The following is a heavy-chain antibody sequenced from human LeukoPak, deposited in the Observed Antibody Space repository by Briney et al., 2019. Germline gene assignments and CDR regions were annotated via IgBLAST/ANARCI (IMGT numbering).Heavy chain of an antibody. Sequence: GGSLRLSCAASGFTFSSYSMNWVRQAPGKGLEWVSYISSSSSTIYYADSVKGRFTISRDNAKNSLYLQMNSLRAEDTAVNYCARYYDFWSGYFDYWGQGTLVTVSS. J-gene: IGHJ4*02. V-gene: IGHV3-48*01. CDR2: ISSSSSTI. CDR3: ARYYDFWSGYFDY. CDR1: GFTFSSYS. D-gene: IGHD3-3*01.